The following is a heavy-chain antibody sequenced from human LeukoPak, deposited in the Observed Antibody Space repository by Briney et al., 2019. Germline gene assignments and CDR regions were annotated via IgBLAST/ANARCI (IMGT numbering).Heavy chain of an antibody. CDR3: ARGRLDTAMVTVYYYYYMDV. CDR2: IYTSGST. CDR1: GGSISSYY. Sequence: SETLSLTCTVSGGSISSYYWSWIRQPAGKGLEWIGRIYTSGSTNYNPSLKSRVTMSIDTSKNQFSLKLSSVTAADTAVYYCARGRLDTAMVTVYYYYYMDVWGKGTTVTVSS. J-gene: IGHJ6*03. V-gene: IGHV4-4*07. D-gene: IGHD5-18*01.